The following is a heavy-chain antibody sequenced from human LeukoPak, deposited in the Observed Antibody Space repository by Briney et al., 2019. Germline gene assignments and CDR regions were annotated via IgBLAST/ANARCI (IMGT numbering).Heavy chain of an antibody. V-gene: IGHV3-30*18. Sequence: GGSLRLPCVGSGFSLNEYGIHWVRQARDKGLEWAAVVSYDGSHKYYADSVKGRFTISRDNSKNTLYLQMNSLRAEDTAVYYCAKDLDIVATITGNWGQGTLVTVSS. J-gene: IGHJ4*02. CDR1: GFSLNEYG. CDR2: VSYDGSHK. CDR3: AKDLDIVATITGN. D-gene: IGHD5-12*01.